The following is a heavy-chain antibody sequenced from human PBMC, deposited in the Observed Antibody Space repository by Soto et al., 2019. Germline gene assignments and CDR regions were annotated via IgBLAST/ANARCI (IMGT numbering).Heavy chain of an antibody. D-gene: IGHD1-1*01. J-gene: IGHJ5*02. Sequence: VASVKVSCKASGYTFTGYYMHWVRQAPGQGFEWMGWINPNSGGTNYAQKFQGWVTMTRDTSISTAYMELSRLRSDDTAVYYCARDLDHNPRRDNWFDLWGQGTLVTVSS. V-gene: IGHV1-2*04. CDR3: ARDLDHNPRRDNWFDL. CDR2: INPNSGGT. CDR1: GYTFTGYY.